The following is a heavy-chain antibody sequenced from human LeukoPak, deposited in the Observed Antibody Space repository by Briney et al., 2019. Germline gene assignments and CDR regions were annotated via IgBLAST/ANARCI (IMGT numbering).Heavy chain of an antibody. J-gene: IGHJ4*02. V-gene: IGHV3-30*18. CDR2: ISYDGSNK. Sequence: GGSLSLSCAASGFTFSSYGMHWVRQAPGKGLEWVAVISYDGSNKYYADSVKGRFTISRDNSKNTLYLQMNSLRAEDTAVYYCAKDRGHNPLDYWGQGTLVTVSS. D-gene: IGHD5-12*01. CDR3: AKDRGHNPLDY. CDR1: GFTFSSYG.